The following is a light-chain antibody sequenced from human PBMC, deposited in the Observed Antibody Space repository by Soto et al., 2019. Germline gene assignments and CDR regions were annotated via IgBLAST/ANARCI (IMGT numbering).Light chain of an antibody. CDR3: SSYAGSNLWV. CDR1: SSDVGNYKY. J-gene: IGLJ3*02. CDR2: EVS. V-gene: IGLV2-8*01. Sequence: XTGTSSDVGNYKYVSWYQQHPGKAPKLMIYEVSKRPSGVPDRFSGSKSGNTASLTVSGLQVEDEADYYCSSYAGSNLWVFGGGTKLTVL.